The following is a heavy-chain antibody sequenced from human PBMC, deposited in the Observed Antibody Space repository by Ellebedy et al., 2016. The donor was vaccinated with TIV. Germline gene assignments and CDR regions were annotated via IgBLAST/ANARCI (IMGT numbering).Heavy chain of an antibody. D-gene: IGHD3-10*01. CDR3: AKGGETSGAFDI. V-gene: IGHV3-23*01. CDR2: ISGSGGST. Sequence: GGSLRLSXAASGFTFSSYAMSWVRQAPGKGLEWVSAISGSGGSTYYADSVKGRFTISRDNSKNTLYLQMNSLRAEYTAVYYCAKGGETSGAFDIWGQGTMVTVSS. CDR1: GFTFSSYA. J-gene: IGHJ3*02.